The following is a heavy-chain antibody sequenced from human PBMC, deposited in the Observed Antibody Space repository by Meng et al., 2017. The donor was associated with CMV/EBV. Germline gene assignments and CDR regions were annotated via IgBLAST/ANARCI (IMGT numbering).Heavy chain of an antibody. D-gene: IGHD6-19*01. CDR2: IDPADSYT. V-gene: IGHV5-10-1*01. CDR1: GYNFPTYW. J-gene: IGHJ4*02. Sequence: FKGSGYNFPTYWISWVRQMPGKGLEWMGRIDPADSYTNYNPSFQGHVTISADKSITTAYLQWSSLKASDTAMYYCARLRSSGWFLDYWGQGTLVTVSS. CDR3: ARLRSSGWFLDY.